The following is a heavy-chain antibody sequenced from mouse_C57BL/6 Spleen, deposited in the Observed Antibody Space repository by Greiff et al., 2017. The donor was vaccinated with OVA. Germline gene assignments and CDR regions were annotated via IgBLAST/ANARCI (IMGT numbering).Heavy chain of an antibody. V-gene: IGHV1-82*01. CDR1: GYAFSSSW. D-gene: IGHD1-2*01. Sequence: QVQLQQSGPELVKPGASVKISCKASGYAFSSSWMNWVKQRPGTGLEWIGRIYPGDGDTNYNGKFKGKATLTADKSSSTAYMQLSSLTSEDSAVYFCARSVLRYAMDYWGQGTSVTVSS. CDR2: IYPGDGDT. CDR3: ARSVLRYAMDY. J-gene: IGHJ4*01.